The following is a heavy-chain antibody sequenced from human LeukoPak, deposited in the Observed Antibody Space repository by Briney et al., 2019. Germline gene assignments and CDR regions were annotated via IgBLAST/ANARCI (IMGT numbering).Heavy chain of an antibody. V-gene: IGHV3-30*02. CDR1: GFIFSTYS. CDR3: AKDSLADIDY. J-gene: IGHJ4*02. Sequence: GGSLRLSCAASGFIFSTYSMYWVRQAPGKGLEWVAFIRHDGSIKNYADSVKGRSTISRDNSKNTLYLQMNSLRAEDTAVYYCAKDSLADIDYWGQGTLVTVSS. CDR2: IRHDGSIK. D-gene: IGHD3-16*01.